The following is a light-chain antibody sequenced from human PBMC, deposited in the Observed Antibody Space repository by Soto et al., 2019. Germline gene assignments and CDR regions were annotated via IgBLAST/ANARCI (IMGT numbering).Light chain of an antibody. CDR1: SSDVGSYNR. V-gene: IGLV2-18*02. CDR3: SSYTSSSTYV. Sequence: QSVLTPPPSVSGSPGHSVTISCTGTSSDVGSYNRVSWYQQPPGTAPKLMIYEVSNRPSGVPDRFSGSKSGNTASLTISGLQAEDEADYYCSSYTSSSTYVFGTGTKVTVL. CDR2: EVS. J-gene: IGLJ1*01.